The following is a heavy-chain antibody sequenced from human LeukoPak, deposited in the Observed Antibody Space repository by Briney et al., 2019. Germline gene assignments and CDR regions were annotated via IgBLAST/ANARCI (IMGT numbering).Heavy chain of an antibody. CDR1: GGSISNYY. D-gene: IGHD2-2*01. V-gene: IGHV4-4*07. CDR2: IYTSGST. J-gene: IGHJ6*03. CDR3: AREVGYCSSTSCLWGHYYYYYYMDV. Sequence: SETLSLTCTVSGGSISNYYWRWIRQPAGKGLEWIGRIYTSGSTNYNPALKSRVTISVDTSKNQFSLKLSSVTAADTAVYYCAREVGYCSSTSCLWGHYYYYYYMDVWGKGTTVTVSS.